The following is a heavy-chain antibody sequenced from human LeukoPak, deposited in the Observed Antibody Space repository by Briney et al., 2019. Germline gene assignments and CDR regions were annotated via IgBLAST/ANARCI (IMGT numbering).Heavy chain of an antibody. V-gene: IGHV3-21*04. CDR1: GFTFSSYT. J-gene: IGHJ6*03. CDR3: ARAFGYSGYYYMDV. Sequence: PGGSLRLSCAASGFTFSSYTMNWVRQAPGKGLEWVSSITSSSYINYADSVKGRFTISRDNAKNSLFLQMNSLRAEDTAVYYCARAFGYSGYYYMDVWGKGTTVTVSS. CDR2: ITSSSYI. D-gene: IGHD5-12*01.